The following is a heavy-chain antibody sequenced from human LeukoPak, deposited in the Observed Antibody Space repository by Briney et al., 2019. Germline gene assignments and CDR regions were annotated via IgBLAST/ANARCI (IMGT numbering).Heavy chain of an antibody. CDR2: ITRSNYI. CDR1: GFTFSDYY. V-gene: IGHV3-69-1*01. CDR3: ARTEWLRSGYYFDY. D-gene: IGHD5-12*01. J-gene: IGHJ4*02. Sequence: GGSLRLSCAASGFTFSDYYMSWIRQAPGKGLEWVSSITRSNYIYYADSVKGRFTISRDNAKNSLFLQMNSLRAEDTAVYYCARTEWLRSGYYFDYWGQGTLVTVSS.